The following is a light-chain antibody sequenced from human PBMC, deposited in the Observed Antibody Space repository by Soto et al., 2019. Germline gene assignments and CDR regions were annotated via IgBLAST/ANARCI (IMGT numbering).Light chain of an antibody. CDR1: PSVSSS. CDR3: QQHNKWPPIT. V-gene: IGKV3-15*01. CDR2: GAS. J-gene: IGKJ5*01. Sequence: SVLTQSPGTLSLSPGEGATLSCKASPSVSSSLAWYQHKPGQAPRLLIYGASTRATGIPARFSGSGSGTDFTLTISSLQSEDFAVYYCQQHNKWPPITFGQGTRLEI.